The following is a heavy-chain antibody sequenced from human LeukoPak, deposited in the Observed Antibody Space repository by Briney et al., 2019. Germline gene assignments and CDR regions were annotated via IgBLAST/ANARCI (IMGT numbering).Heavy chain of an antibody. CDR2: IYYSGST. D-gene: IGHD3-22*01. Sequence: SETLSLTCTVSGGSISSYYWSWIRQPPGKGLEWIGYIYYSGSTNYNPSLKSRVTISVDTSKNQFSLKLSSVTAADTAVYYCARGRRYYDSSGSTRAFDIWGQGTMVTVSS. CDR3: ARGRRYYDSSGSTRAFDI. V-gene: IGHV4-59*08. J-gene: IGHJ3*02. CDR1: GGSISSYY.